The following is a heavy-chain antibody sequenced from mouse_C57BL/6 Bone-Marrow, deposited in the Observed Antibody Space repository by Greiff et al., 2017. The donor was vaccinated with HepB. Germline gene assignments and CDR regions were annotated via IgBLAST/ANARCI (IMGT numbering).Heavy chain of an antibody. CDR1: GYTFTDYY. CDR3: ASIYYGNYAYFDY. V-gene: IGHV1-76*01. Sequence: VKVVESGAELVRPGASVKLSCKASGYTFTDYYINWVKQRPGQGLEWIARIYPGSGNTYYNEKFKGKATLTAEKSSSTAYMQLSSLTSEDSAVYFCASIYYGNYAYFDYWGQGTTLTVSS. CDR2: IYPGSGNT. J-gene: IGHJ2*01. D-gene: IGHD2-1*01.